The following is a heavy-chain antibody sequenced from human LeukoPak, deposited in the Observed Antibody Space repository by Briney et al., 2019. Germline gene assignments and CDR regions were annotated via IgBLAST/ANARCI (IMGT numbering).Heavy chain of an antibody. CDR2: INPNSGGT. V-gene: IGHV1-2*02. CDR1: GYTFNGYY. Sequence: GASVKVSCKSSGYTFNGYYMHWVRQAPGQGLEWMGWINPNSGGTNYAQKFQGRVTMTRDTSTSTAYMELRSLRSDDAAVYYCARHVRGDYYFDYWGQGTLVTVSS. J-gene: IGHJ4*02. CDR3: ARHVRGDYYFDY. D-gene: IGHD3-10*02.